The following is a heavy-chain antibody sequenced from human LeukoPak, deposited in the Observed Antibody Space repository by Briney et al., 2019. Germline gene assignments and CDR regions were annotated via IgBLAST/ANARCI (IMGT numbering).Heavy chain of an antibody. V-gene: IGHV3-23*01. CDR1: GFTVSSDY. CDR2: IRGSGGTT. Sequence: GGSLRLSCAASGFTVSSDYMSWVRQAPGKGLEWVSAIRGSGGTTYYADSVKGRFTISRDNSKNTLFLQMNSLRAEDTALYYCARDVYWGQGTLVTVSS. J-gene: IGHJ4*02. CDR3: ARDVY.